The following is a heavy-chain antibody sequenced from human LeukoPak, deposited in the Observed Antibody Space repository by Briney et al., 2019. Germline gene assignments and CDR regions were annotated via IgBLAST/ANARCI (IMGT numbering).Heavy chain of an antibody. J-gene: IGHJ4*02. D-gene: IGHD5-12*01. V-gene: IGHV3-23*01. CDR1: GFTFSSYA. CDR3: AKDSSGYDSGGFDY. Sequence: GGSLRLSCAASGFTFSSYAMHWVRQAPGKGLEWVSAISGSGGSTYYADSVKGRFTISRDNSKNTLYLQMNSLRAEDTAVYYCAKDSSGYDSGGFDYWGQGTLVTVSS. CDR2: ISGSGGST.